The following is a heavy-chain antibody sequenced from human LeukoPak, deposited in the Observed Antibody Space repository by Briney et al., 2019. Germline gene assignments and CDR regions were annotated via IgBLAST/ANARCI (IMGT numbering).Heavy chain of an antibody. D-gene: IGHD3-22*01. J-gene: IGHJ4*02. CDR2: INPNSGGT. Sequence: EASVTVSCKASGYTFTGYYMHWVRQAPGQGLEWMGWINPNSGGTNYAQKFQGRVTMTRDTSISTAYMELSRLRSDDTAVYYCARGGYDSSGYYYGVYFDYWGQGTLVTVSS. CDR3: ARGGYDSSGYYYGVYFDY. V-gene: IGHV1-2*02. CDR1: GYTFTGYY.